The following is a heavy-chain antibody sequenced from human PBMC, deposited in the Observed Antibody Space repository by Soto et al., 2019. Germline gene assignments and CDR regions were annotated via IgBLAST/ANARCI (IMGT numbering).Heavy chain of an antibody. CDR1: GGSFSGYY. V-gene: IGHV4-34*01. CDR3: ARIRADSYGYGDLDY. CDR2: INHSGST. J-gene: IGHJ4*02. Sequence: QVQLQQWGAGLLKPSETLSLTCAVYGGSFSGYYWSWIRQPPGNGLERIGEINHSGSTNYNPSLKSRVTLTVDTSKNQFTLRLRSVTAAATAVYYWARIRADSYGYGDLDYWGEGTLVTVSS. D-gene: IGHD5-18*01.